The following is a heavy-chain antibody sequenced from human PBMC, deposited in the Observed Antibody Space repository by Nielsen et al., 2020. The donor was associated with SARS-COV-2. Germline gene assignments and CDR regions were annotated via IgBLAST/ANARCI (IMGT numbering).Heavy chain of an antibody. CDR1: GDSFSNYA. D-gene: IGHD3-16*01. CDR3: ARDVMATGYYYGMDV. V-gene: IGHV1-69*13. CDR2: IIPVFKTP. Sequence: SVKVSCKASGDSFSNYAFSWVRQAPGQGLEWVGGIIPVFKTPNYAQRFVGRVTITADESTRTVFMQLNSLRHEDTAVYYCARDVMATGYYYGMDVWGQGTTVTVSS. J-gene: IGHJ6*02.